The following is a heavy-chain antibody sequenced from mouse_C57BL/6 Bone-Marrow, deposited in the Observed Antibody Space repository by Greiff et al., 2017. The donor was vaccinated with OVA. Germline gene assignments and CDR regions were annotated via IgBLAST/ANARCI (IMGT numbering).Heavy chain of an antibody. CDR1: GFSLTSYG. CDR2: IGSGGST. J-gene: IGHJ2*01. Sequence: QVQLKQSGPGLVQPSQSLSITCTVSGFSLTSYGVHWVRQSPGKGLEWLGVIGSGGSTDYNAAFISRLSISKDNSKSQVFFKMNSLQADDTAIYYCARNWRGNYFDYWGQGTTLTVSA. V-gene: IGHV2-2*01. CDR3: ARNWRGNYFDY.